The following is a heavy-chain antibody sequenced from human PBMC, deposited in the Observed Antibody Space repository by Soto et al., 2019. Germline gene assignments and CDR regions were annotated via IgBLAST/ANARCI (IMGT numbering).Heavy chain of an antibody. D-gene: IGHD6-19*01. V-gene: IGHV4-39*01. CDR1: GGSISSSNYH. CDR2: MYYSGSA. Sequence: SETLSLTCTVSGGSISSSNYHWGWIRQPPGKGLEWIGSMYYSGSAYYNPSLKSRVTISVDTSKNQFSLKLSSVTAADTAVYYCARTRAVWFDPWGQGTLVTVSS. CDR3: ARTRAVWFDP. J-gene: IGHJ5*02.